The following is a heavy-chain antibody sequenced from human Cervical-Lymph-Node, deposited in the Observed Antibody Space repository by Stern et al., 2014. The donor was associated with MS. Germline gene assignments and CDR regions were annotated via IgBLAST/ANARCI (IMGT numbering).Heavy chain of an antibody. CDR3: ARDLGTTPSLRY. CDR1: GYAFTSYY. Sequence: VQLVQSGAEVKKPGASVNVSCRASGYAFTSYYIHWVRQAPGQGLEWMGLINPSGGATHYAQNFQGRVTMTRGTSTSTVYMELSTLRSEDTAIYYCARDLGTTPSLRYWGQGTLVTVSS. J-gene: IGHJ4*02. CDR2: INPSGGAT. V-gene: IGHV1-46*01. D-gene: IGHD1-7*01.